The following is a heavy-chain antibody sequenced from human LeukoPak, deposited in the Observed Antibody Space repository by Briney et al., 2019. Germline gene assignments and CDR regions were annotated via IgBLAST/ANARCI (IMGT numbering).Heavy chain of an antibody. CDR1: GGTFSTYA. V-gene: IGHV1-69*05. CDR2: IIPIFGTA. Sequence: ASVKVSCKASGGTFSTYAITWVRQAPGQGLEWMGGIIPIFGTANYAQKFQDRVTITTDASTSAVYMELTSLRSEDTAVYYCARTPQHSYYYYNMDVWGKGTTVTVAS. D-gene: IGHD5-18*01. CDR3: ARTPQHSYYYYNMDV. J-gene: IGHJ6*03.